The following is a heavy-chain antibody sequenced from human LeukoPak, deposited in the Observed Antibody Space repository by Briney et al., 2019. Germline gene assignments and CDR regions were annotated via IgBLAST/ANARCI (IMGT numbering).Heavy chain of an antibody. J-gene: IGHJ2*01. Sequence: SETLSLTCTVSGGSIISSSYFWGWIRQPPGKGLEWIGSIYYSGSTYYNPSLKSRVTISADTSKNQFSLKLSSVTAADTAVYYCARQRSPDYGDYVGSFWYFDLWGRGTLVTVSS. D-gene: IGHD4-17*01. V-gene: IGHV4-39*01. CDR2: IYYSGST. CDR3: ARQRSPDYGDYVGSFWYFDL. CDR1: GGSIISSSYF.